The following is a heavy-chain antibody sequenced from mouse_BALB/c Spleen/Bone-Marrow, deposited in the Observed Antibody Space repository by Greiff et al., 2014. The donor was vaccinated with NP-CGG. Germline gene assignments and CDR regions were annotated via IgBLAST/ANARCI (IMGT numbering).Heavy chain of an antibody. CDR1: GYTFTDYH. V-gene: IGHV1-18*01. CDR3: ASPNTTPFDY. D-gene: IGHD2-12*01. Sequence: VQLKESGPELVKLGASVRIPCKASGYTFTDYHMAWVKQSPGKSLAWIGAIDPNNGTTIYNRNFKGKATLTVDKSSSTAYMELRSLTSEDTAVYYCASPNTTPFDYWGQGTLVTVSS. J-gene: IGHJ3*01. CDR2: IDPNNGTT.